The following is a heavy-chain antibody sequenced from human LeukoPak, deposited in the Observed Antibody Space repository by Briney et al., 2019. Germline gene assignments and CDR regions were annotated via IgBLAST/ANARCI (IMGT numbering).Heavy chain of an antibody. J-gene: IGHJ3*02. D-gene: IGHD2-2*01. CDR3: ARSRGRYCSSTSCLDNDAFDI. Sequence: SETLSLTCTVSGGSISSYYWSWIRQPPGKGLEWIGYIYYSGSTNYNPSLKSQVTISVDTSKNQFSLKLSSVTTADTAVYYCARSRGRYCSSTSCLDNDAFDIWGQGTMVTVSS. V-gene: IGHV4-59*01. CDR1: GGSISSYY. CDR2: IYYSGST.